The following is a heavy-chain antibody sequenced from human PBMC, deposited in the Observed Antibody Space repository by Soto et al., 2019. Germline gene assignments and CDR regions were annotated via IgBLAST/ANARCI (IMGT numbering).Heavy chain of an antibody. J-gene: IGHJ6*02. CDR3: ARDRSSIFGVPHYYYYGMDV. V-gene: IGHV1-46*01. CDR2: INPSGGST. Sequence: SVKVSCKASGYTFTSYYMHWVRQAPGQGLEWMGIINPSGGSTSYAQKFQGRVTMTRDTSTSTVYMELSSLRSEDTAVYYCARDRSSIFGVPHYYYYGMDVWGQGTTVTVSS. D-gene: IGHD3-3*01. CDR1: GYTFTSYY.